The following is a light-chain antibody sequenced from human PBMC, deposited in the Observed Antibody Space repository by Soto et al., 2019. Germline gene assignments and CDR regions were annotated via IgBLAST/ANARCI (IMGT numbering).Light chain of an antibody. CDR1: ESVSGRQ. CDR3: QPYATSPS. J-gene: IGKJ5*01. CDR2: SAT. V-gene: IGKV3-20*01. Sequence: EIVLTQSPGTLSLSPGERSTLSCRAGESVSGRQLAWYQQKPGQAPRLIMYSATNRATGIPDRFGGSVSGTDFTLTISSLEPEDFAVFYCQPYATSPSFGQGTRLEIK.